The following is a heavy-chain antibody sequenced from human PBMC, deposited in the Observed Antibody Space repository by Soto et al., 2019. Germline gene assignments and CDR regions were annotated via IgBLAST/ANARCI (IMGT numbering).Heavy chain of an antibody. D-gene: IGHD2-8*02. Sequence: SVKVSCKASGGTFSIYGFSWVRQAPGQGPEWIGGIIPILTTPNYAQKFQGRVTIVADESTTTVYMELSSLKFEDTAVYYCATSVGIAPTGEYGIDVWGQGPSVTVSS. CDR2: IIPILTTP. CDR1: GGTFSIYG. V-gene: IGHV1-69*13. J-gene: IGHJ6*02. CDR3: ATSVGIAPTGEYGIDV.